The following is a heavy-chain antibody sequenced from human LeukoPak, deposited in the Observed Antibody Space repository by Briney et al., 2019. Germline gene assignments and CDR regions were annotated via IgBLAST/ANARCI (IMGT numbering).Heavy chain of an antibody. CDR2: ISGSGGST. V-gene: IGHV3-23*01. Sequence: GGSLRLSCAASGLTFSSYAMSWVRQAPGKGLEWVSAISGSGGSTYYADSVKGRFTISRDNSKNTLYLQMNSLRAEDTAVYYCARDSQDYYDSSGYLVYWGRGTLVTVSS. CDR1: GLTFSSYA. CDR3: ARDSQDYYDSSGYLVY. D-gene: IGHD3-22*01. J-gene: IGHJ4*02.